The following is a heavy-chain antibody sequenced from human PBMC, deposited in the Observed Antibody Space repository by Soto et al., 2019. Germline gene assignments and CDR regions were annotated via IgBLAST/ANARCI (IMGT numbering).Heavy chain of an antibody. V-gene: IGHV1-8*01. J-gene: IGHJ6*02. CDR2: MNPNSGNT. Sequence: ASVKVSCKASGYTFTSYDINWVRQATGQGLEWMGWMNPNSGNTGYAQKFQGRVTMTRNTSISTDYMELSSLRSEDTAVYYCARSQSWYYYYGMDVWGQGTTVTSP. D-gene: IGHD6-13*01. CDR3: ARSQSWYYYYGMDV. CDR1: GYTFTSYD.